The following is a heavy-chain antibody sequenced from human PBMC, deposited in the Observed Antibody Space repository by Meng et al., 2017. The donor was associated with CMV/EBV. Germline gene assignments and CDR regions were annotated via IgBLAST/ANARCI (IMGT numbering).Heavy chain of an antibody. J-gene: IGHJ4*02. Sequence: QVLLLQSWSEGKKPGASVKVSCKASGYSFIGHYIHWVRQAPGQGLEWMGRINPNSAGTNYVEKFQGRVTMTRDTSNNIVYMELTRLTSDDTAVYYCTRSWIDSFTPDFDYWGQGTLVTVSS. CDR2: INPNSAGT. D-gene: IGHD2-2*03. CDR3: TRSWIDSFTPDFDY. CDR1: GYSFIGHY. V-gene: IGHV1-2*06.